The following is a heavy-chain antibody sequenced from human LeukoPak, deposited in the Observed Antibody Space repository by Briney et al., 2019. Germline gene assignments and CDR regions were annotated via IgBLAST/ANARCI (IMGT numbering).Heavy chain of an antibody. CDR1: GFTFSSYA. V-gene: IGHV3-64*01. J-gene: IGHJ5*02. Sequence: GGSLRLSCAASGFTFSSYAMHWVRQAPGKGPEYVSGISSNGGSTYYANSVKGRFTISRDNSKNTVYLQMGSLRAEDMAVYYCARASYGFGNTWFDPWGQGTLVTVSS. CDR2: ISSNGGST. D-gene: IGHD3-16*01. CDR3: ARASYGFGNTWFDP.